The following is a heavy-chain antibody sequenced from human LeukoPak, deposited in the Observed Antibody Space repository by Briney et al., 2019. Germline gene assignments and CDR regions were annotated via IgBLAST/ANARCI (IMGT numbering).Heavy chain of an antibody. CDR1: GFTFRDYY. J-gene: IGHJ4*02. Sequence: GGSLRLSCAASGFTFRDYYMSWIRQAPGKGLEWVSYISSSGSTIYYADSVKGRFTISRDNAKNSLYLQMNSLRAEDTAVYYCASHSSYYYDSSGYYFDYWGQGTLVTVSS. CDR3: ASHSSYYYDSSGYYFDY. V-gene: IGHV3-11*04. D-gene: IGHD3-22*01. CDR2: ISSSGSTI.